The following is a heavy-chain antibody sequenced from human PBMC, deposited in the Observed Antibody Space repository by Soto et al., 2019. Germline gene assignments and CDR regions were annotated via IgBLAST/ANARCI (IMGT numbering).Heavy chain of an antibody. J-gene: IGHJ6*02. Sequence: GPGPMPPSETLSLTCTVSGGSISSSSYYWGWIRQPPGKGLEWIGSIYYSGSTYYNPSLKSRVTISVDTSKNQFSLKLSSVTAADTAVYYCATKRGSSWGSYYYGMDVWGQGTTVTVS. CDR3: ATKRGSSWGSYYYGMDV. CDR1: GGSISSSSYY. D-gene: IGHD6-13*01. V-gene: IGHV4-39*01. CDR2: IYYSGST.